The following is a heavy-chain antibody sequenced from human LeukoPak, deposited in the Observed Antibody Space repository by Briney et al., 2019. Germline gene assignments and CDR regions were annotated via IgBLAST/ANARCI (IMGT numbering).Heavy chain of an antibody. V-gene: IGHV3-53*01. CDR1: GFTVSSNY. D-gene: IGHD3-16*01. J-gene: IGHJ5*02. CDR2: IYSGGST. Sequence: GGSLRLSCAASGFTVSSNYMSWVRQAPGKGLEWVSVIYSGGSTYYADSVKGRFTISRDNSKNTLYLQMNSLRAEDTAVYYCARDGARTFSFDPWGQGTLVTVSS. CDR3: ARDGARTFSFDP.